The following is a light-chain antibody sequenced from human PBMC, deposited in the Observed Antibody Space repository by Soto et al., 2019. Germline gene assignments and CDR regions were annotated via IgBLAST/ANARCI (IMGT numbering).Light chain of an antibody. CDR1: QSVSSN. CDR3: QQYNKWPPHT. CDR2: VAS. Sequence: EIEMTQSPASLSVSAGERATLSCRASQSVSSNLAWYQQKPGQGPRLLIYVASTRPTGIPAGFSGGGSGTGVTLTISGRQAEEFAVDYCQQYNKWPPHTFGQGTKVEIK. J-gene: IGKJ2*01. V-gene: IGKV3-15*01.